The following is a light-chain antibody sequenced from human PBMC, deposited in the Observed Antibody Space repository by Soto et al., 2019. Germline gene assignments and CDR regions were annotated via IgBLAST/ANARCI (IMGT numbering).Light chain of an antibody. CDR3: QQYHSLPFT. V-gene: IGKV4-1*01. Sequence: DIVMTQSPDSLAVSLGERATINCKSSQSVFYSVNSKNYLGWFKQKPGQPPKLLIYWASIRQSGVPDRFSGSGSGTYFTRTIRTVHSEDVALYYCQQYHSLPFTCGQGTNLDI. CDR1: QSVFYSVNSKNY. J-gene: IGKJ2*01. CDR2: WAS.